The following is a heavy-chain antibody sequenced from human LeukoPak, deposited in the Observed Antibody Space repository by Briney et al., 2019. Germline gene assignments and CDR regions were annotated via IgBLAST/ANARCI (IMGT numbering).Heavy chain of an antibody. CDR3: ARDWGNRFEY. CDR2: ISYDGSNK. J-gene: IGHJ4*02. Sequence: GGSLRLSCAASGFTFSSYAMHWVRQAPGKGLEWVAAISYDGSNKYYGDSVKGRFTISRDNSKNTLYLQMNSLRAEDTAVYYCARDWGNRFEYWGQGTLVTVSS. CDR1: GFTFSSYA. V-gene: IGHV3-30-3*01. D-gene: IGHD1-14*01.